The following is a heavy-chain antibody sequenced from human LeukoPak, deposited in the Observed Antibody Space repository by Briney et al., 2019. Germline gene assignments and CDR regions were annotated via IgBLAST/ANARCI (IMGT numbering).Heavy chain of an antibody. D-gene: IGHD2-21*02. V-gene: IGHV3-21*01. CDR3: AREGAATAILAYYYYGMDV. J-gene: IGHJ6*02. CDR2: ISSSSSYI. CDR1: GFTFSSYS. Sequence: GGSLRLSCAVSGFTFSSYSMNWVRQAPGKGLEWVSSISSSSSYIYYADSVKGRFTISRDNAKNSLYLQMNSLRAEDTAVYYCAREGAATAILAYYYYGMDVWGQGTTVTVSS.